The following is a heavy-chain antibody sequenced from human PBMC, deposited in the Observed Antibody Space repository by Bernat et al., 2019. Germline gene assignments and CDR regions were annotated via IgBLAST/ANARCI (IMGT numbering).Heavy chain of an antibody. J-gene: IGHJ4*02. Sequence: EVQLVESGGGLVQPGRSLRLSCAASGFTFDDYAMHWVRQAPGKGLEWVSGISWNSGSIGYADSVKGRFTISRDNAKNSLYLQMNSLRAEDTALYYCAKGRFGSGYYFFDHWGQGTLVTVSS. D-gene: IGHD3-22*01. CDR3: AKGRFGSGYYFFDH. V-gene: IGHV3-9*01. CDR1: GFTFDDYA. CDR2: ISWNSGSI.